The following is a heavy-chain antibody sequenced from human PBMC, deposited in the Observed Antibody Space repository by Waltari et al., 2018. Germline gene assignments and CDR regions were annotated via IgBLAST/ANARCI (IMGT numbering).Heavy chain of an antibody. CDR1: GIPFSTFA. Sequence: EVQLLESGGDLVQPGRSLRLSCAASGIPFSTFAINWVRLAPGTGLEWVSAITVGDDTYYADSVKGRFTISRDTSKDTVHLQMNGLRAEDTAVYYCATPFYNWDDPLHSWGQGTLVTVSS. V-gene: IGHV3-23*01. CDR3: ATPFYNWDDPLHS. J-gene: IGHJ4*02. D-gene: IGHD1-20*01. CDR2: ITVGDDT.